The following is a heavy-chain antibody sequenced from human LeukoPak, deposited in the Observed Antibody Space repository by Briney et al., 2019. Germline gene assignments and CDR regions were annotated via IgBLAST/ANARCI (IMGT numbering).Heavy chain of an antibody. V-gene: IGHV1-18*01. CDR1: GYTFTSSG. D-gene: IGHD6-13*01. CDR3: ARDVIAAGDNWFDP. J-gene: IGHJ5*02. CDR2: ISAYNGNT. Sequence: ASVKVSCKASGYTFTSSGISWVRQAPGQGLEWMGWISAYNGNTNYAQKLQGRVTMTTDTSTSTAYMELRSLRSDDTAVYYCARDVIAAGDNWFDPWGQGTLVTVSS.